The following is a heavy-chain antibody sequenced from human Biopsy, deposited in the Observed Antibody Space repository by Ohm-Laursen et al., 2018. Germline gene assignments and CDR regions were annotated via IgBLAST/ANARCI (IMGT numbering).Heavy chain of an antibody. D-gene: IGHD2-8*01. CDR1: SYTFTDYN. J-gene: IGHJ4*02. CDR2: INCKTGAT. V-gene: IGHV1-2*02. CDR3: ARDPLNGHKHFDY. Sequence: EASVKVSCKASSYTFTDYNIHWMRQAPGQGLEWLGYINCKTGATNYAQKFQGMVTMTRDTSISTAYLALGSLRSADTAIYYCARDPLNGHKHFDYWGQGSLVTVSS.